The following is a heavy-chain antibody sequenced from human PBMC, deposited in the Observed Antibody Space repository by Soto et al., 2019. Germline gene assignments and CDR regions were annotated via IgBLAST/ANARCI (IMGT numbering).Heavy chain of an antibody. CDR1: GYSFTSYA. Sequence: ASVKVSCKASGYSFTSYAIHWVRQAPGQRLEWMGWINSGNGNTKFSQKFQGRVTIIRDTSASTAYMELSSLRSEDTAVYYCVRGRSSSWYPFWFDPWGQGTLVTV. D-gene: IGHD6-13*01. V-gene: IGHV1-3*01. J-gene: IGHJ5*02. CDR2: INSGNGNT. CDR3: VRGRSSSWYPFWFDP.